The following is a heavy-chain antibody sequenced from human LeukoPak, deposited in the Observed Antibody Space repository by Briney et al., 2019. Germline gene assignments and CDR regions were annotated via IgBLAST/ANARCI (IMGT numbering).Heavy chain of an antibody. CDR1: GFTFSSYW. D-gene: IGHD5-24*01. Sequence: GGSLRLSCAASGFTFSSYWMSWVRQAPGKGLEWVANIKQDGSERYYVDSVKGRFTISRDNAKNSLYLQMNSLRAEDTAVYYCAKDLGDGYASDYWGQGTLVTVSS. CDR2: IKQDGSER. J-gene: IGHJ4*02. V-gene: IGHV3-7*01. CDR3: AKDLGDGYASDY.